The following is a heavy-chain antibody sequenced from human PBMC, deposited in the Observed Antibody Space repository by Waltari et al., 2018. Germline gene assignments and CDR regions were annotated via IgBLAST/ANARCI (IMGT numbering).Heavy chain of an antibody. CDR3: ARVRGGNSYYFDY. Sequence: VQLQESGPGLVKPSGTLSLTCAVSGGSISSSNWWSWVRQPPGKGLEYVSAISSNGGSTYYANSVKGRFTISRDNSKNTLYLQMGSLRAEDMAVYYCARVRGGNSYYFDYWGQGTLVTVSS. D-gene: IGHD2-21*02. CDR1: GGSISSSN. J-gene: IGHJ4*02. V-gene: IGHV3-64*01. CDR2: ISSNGGST.